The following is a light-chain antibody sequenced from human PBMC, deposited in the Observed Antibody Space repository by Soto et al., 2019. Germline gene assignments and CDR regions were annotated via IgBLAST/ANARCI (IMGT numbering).Light chain of an antibody. V-gene: IGLV2-8*01. CDR2: AVS. Sequence: QSALTQPASVSGPPGQSIAISCTGTSSDVGAYNYVSWYQQHPGKAPKLMIYAVSKRPSGVPDRFSGSKSGNTASLTVSGLQAEDEADYYCSSYAGSNNVFGTGTKLTVL. J-gene: IGLJ1*01. CDR3: SSYAGSNNV. CDR1: SSDVGAYNY.